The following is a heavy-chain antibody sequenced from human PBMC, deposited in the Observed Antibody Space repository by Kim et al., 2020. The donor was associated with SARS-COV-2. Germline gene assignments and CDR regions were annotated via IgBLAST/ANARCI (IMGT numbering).Heavy chain of an antibody. D-gene: IGHD1-26*01. V-gene: IGHV4-31*03. J-gene: IGHJ6*02. Sequence: SETLSLTCTVSGGSISSGGYYWSWIRQHPGKGLEWIGYIYYSGSTYYNPSLKSRVTISVDTSKNQFSLKLSSVTAADTAVYYCARGHGEVVGATTYYYYGMDVWGQGTTVTVSS. CDR3: ARGHGEVVGATTYYYYGMDV. CDR1: GGSISSGGYY. CDR2: IYYSGST.